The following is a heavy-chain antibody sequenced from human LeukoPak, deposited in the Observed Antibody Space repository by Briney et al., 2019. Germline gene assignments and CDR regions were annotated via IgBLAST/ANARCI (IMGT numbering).Heavy chain of an antibody. D-gene: IGHD1-7*01. CDR1: GFTFSSYA. Sequence: GGPLRLSCAASGFTFSSYAMSWVRQAPGKGLEWVSAISGSGGSTYYADSVKGRFTISRDNSKNTLYLQMNSLRAEDTAVYYCAKGQLELRAFCGYWGQGTLVTVSS. J-gene: IGHJ4*02. V-gene: IGHV3-23*01. CDR2: ISGSGGST. CDR3: AKGQLELRAFCGY.